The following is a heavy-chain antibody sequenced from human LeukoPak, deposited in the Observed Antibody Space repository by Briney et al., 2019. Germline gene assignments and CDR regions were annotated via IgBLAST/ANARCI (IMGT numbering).Heavy chain of an antibody. CDR2: ISSSSYI. CDR3: ARDSCSSTSCYFDY. CDR1: GFTFSSYS. V-gene: IGHV3-21*01. Sequence: GGSLRLSCAASGFTFSSYSMNWVRQAPGKGLEWVSSISSSSYIYYADSVKGRFTISRDNAKNSPYLQMNSLRAEDTAVYYCARDSCSSTSCYFDYWGQGTLVTVSS. D-gene: IGHD2-2*01. J-gene: IGHJ4*02.